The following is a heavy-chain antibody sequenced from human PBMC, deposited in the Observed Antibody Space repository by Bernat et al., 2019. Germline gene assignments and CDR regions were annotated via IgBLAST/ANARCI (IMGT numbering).Heavy chain of an antibody. CDR2: IRSKAYGGTT. CDR1: GFTFGDCA. Sequence: EVQLVKSGGGLVQPGRSLRLSCTASGFTFGDCAMSWFRQAPGKGLEWVGFIRSKAYGGTTEYAASVKGRFTISRDDSKNTLYLQMNSLKTEDTAVYYCTRFDYWGQGTLVTVSS. J-gene: IGHJ4*02. CDR3: TRFDY. V-gene: IGHV3-49*03.